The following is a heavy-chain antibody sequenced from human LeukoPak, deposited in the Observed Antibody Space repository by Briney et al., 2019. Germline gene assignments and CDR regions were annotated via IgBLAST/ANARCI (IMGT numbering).Heavy chain of an antibody. CDR1: GFTFDDYS. Sequence: GRSLRLSCAASGFTFDDYSMHWVRQAPGKGLEWVSGISWNSGSIGYADSVKGRFTISRDNAKNSLYLQMNSLRAEDTALYYCAKGSRYDMATLYYFDYWGQGTLVTVSS. D-gene: IGHD5-24*01. CDR2: ISWNSGSI. J-gene: IGHJ4*02. CDR3: AKGSRYDMATLYYFDY. V-gene: IGHV3-9*01.